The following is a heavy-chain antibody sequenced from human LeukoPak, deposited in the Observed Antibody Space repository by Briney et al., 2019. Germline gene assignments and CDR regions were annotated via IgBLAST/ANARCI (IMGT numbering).Heavy chain of an antibody. CDR2: TSGSGGST. D-gene: IGHD3-10*01. V-gene: IGHV3-23*01. J-gene: IGHJ4*02. CDR3: AKDQRFGDLDDY. CDR1: GFTFSSYA. Sequence: GGSLRLSCAASGFTFSSYAMSWVRQAPGKGLEWVSATSGSGGSTYYADSVKGRFTISRDNSKNTLYLQMSSLRAEDTALYYCAKDQRFGDLDDYRGQGTLVTVSS.